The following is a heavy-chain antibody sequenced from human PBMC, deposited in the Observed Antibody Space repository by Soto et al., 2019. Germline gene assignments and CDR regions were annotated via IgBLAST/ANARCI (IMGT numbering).Heavy chain of an antibody. D-gene: IGHD2-21*02. Sequence: QVQLVESGGGVVQPGISLRLSCAASRFTFSSFAMHWVRQAPGKGLEWVAVLSADGSSKYYVDSVKGRFTISRDNSKNTLYPQMNSLGPEDTAVYYCARGLGEVTAGNWFGPWGQGTLVTVSS. CDR3: ARGLGEVTAGNWFGP. V-gene: IGHV3-30-3*01. CDR1: RFTFSSFA. CDR2: LSADGSSK. J-gene: IGHJ5*02.